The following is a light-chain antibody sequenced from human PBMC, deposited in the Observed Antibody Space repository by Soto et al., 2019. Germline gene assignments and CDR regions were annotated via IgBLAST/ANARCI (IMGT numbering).Light chain of an antibody. V-gene: IGKV1-5*03. CDR1: QSISTW. J-gene: IGKJ3*01. CDR3: QHYTTYSGT. CDR2: WAS. Sequence: DIHMTQSPATLSASVGDRVTITCRASQSISTWLAWYQQKPGKAPKLLIYWASSLESGVPSRFSGSGSGTEFTRTISSLQPDDFATYYCQHYTTYSGTFGPGTKVDIK.